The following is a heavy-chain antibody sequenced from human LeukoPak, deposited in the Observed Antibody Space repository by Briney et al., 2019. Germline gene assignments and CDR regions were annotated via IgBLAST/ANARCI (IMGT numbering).Heavy chain of an antibody. J-gene: IGHJ5*02. CDR3: AREGIAARRGWFDP. Sequence: SETLSLTCTVSGGSISTYYWSWIRQPPGKGLEWIGYSDYSGSTSYNPSLKSRVTVSVDTSKNQFSLKLSSVTAADTAVYYCAREGIAARRGWFDPWGQGTLVTVSS. CDR2: SDYSGST. D-gene: IGHD6-6*01. CDR1: GGSISTYY. V-gene: IGHV4-59*12.